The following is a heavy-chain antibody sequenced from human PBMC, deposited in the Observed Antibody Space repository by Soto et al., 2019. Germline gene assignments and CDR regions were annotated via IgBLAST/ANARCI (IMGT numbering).Heavy chain of an antibody. CDR2: IGTAGDT. J-gene: IGHJ6*02. CDR3: AREGGLRQMGDYYYGMDG. Sequence: GGSLRLSCAASGFTFSSYDMHWVRQATGKGLEWVSAIGTAGDTYYPGSVKGRFTISRENAKNSLYLQMNSLRAEDTAVYYCAREGGLRQMGDYYYGMDGWAQGTTVTFSS. V-gene: IGHV3-13*01. CDR1: GFTFSSYD. D-gene: IGHD5-12*01.